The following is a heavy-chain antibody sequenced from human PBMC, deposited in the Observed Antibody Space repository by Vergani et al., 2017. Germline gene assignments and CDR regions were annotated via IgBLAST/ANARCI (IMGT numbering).Heavy chain of an antibody. CDR2: INAGNGNT. CDR3: ARGQGRYYDSSGYYLLGY. CDR1: GYTFTSYA. D-gene: IGHD3-22*01. V-gene: IGHV1-3*01. J-gene: IGHJ4*02. Sequence: QVQLVQSGAEVEKPGASVKVSCKASGYTFTSYAMHWVRQAPGQRLEWMGWINAGNGNTKYSQKFQGRVTITRDTSASTAYMELSSLRSEDTAVYYCARGQGRYYDSSGYYLLGYWGQGTLVTVSS.